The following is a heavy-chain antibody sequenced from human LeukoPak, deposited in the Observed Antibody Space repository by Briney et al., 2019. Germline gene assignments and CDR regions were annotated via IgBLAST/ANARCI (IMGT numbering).Heavy chain of an antibody. CDR1: GFTVSANY. D-gene: IGHD1-26*01. V-gene: IGHV3-66*02. CDR2: IYSGGST. Sequence: GGSLRLSCAASGFTVSANYMTWVRHAPGKGLEWVSSIYSGGSTYYSDSVKGRFTISRDNSKNTLYLQMNSLRPEDTAVYYCARDFYGGRYGVDYWGQGTLVTVSS. CDR3: ARDFYGGRYGVDY. J-gene: IGHJ4*02.